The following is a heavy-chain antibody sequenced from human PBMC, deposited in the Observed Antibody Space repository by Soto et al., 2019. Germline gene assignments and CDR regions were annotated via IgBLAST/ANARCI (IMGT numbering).Heavy chain of an antibody. Sequence: GGSLRLSCAASGFTFSSYGMHWVRQAPGKGLEWVAVIWYDGSNKYYADSVKGRFTISRDNSKNTLYLQMNSLRAEDTAVYYCARDPKRITMIVVVTPPDYWGQGTLVTVS. J-gene: IGHJ4*02. CDR2: IWYDGSNK. CDR1: GFTFSSYG. CDR3: ARDPKRITMIVVVTPPDY. V-gene: IGHV3-33*01. D-gene: IGHD3-22*01.